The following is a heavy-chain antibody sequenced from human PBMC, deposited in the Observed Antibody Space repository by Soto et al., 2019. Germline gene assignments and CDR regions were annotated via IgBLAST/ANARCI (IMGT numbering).Heavy chain of an antibody. D-gene: IGHD2-2*01. CDR3: ARDRGYCSSTSCDNWFDP. J-gene: IGHJ5*02. CDR2: ISAYNGNT. V-gene: IGHV1-18*01. Sequence: GASVKVSCKASGYTFTSYGISWVRQAPGRGLEWMGWISAYNGNTNYAQKLQGRVTMTTDTSTSTAYMELRSLRSDDTAVYYCARDRGYCSSTSCDNWFDPWGQGTLVTVS. CDR1: GYTFTSYG.